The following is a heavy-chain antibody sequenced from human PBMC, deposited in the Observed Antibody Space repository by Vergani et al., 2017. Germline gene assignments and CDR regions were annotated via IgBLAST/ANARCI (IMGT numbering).Heavy chain of an antibody. CDR3: ARGRFGELKPRYFDL. Sequence: QLQLQESGSGLVKPSQTLSLTCAVSGGSISSGGYSWSWIRQPPGKGLEWIGYIYHSGSTYYNPSLKSRVTISVDRSKNQFSLKLSSVTAADTAVYYCARGRFGELKPRYFDLWGRGTLVTVSS. J-gene: IGHJ2*01. CDR2: IYHSGST. CDR1: GGSISSGGYS. D-gene: IGHD3-10*01. V-gene: IGHV4-30-2*01.